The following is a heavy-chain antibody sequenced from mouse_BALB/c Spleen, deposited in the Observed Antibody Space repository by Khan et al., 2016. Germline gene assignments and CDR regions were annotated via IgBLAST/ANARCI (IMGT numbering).Heavy chain of an antibody. CDR1: GYSFTGYN. CDR3: ARGYGNYVNWYFEV. CDR2: IDPSYGGT. V-gene: IGHV1-39*01. J-gene: IGHJ1*01. Sequence: VQLQQSGPELEKPGASVKISCKASGYSFTGYNMNWVKQSNGKSLEWIGNIDPSYGGTSYNQKFKGRATLTVDKSSSTAYMQLKSLTSEDSAVYYCARGYGNYVNWYFEVWGAGTTVTVSS. D-gene: IGHD2-10*02.